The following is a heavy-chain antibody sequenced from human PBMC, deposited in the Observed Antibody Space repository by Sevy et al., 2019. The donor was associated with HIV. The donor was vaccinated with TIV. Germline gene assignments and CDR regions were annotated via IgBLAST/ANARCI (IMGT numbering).Heavy chain of an antibody. Sequence: ASVKVSCKASSYTFINYGITWLRQAPGQGLEWMGWISAYNGNTNYAQKFQGRVTMTTDTSSTTAYMELRSLISDDTAVYYCARDSIPLVQGVIITPYFYGMDVWGQGTTVTVSS. V-gene: IGHV1-18*01. J-gene: IGHJ6*02. D-gene: IGHD3-10*01. CDR2: ISAYNGNT. CDR1: SYTFINYG. CDR3: ARDSIPLVQGVIITPYFYGMDV.